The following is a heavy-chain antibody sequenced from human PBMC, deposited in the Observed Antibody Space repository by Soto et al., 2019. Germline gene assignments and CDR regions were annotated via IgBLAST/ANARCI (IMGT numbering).Heavy chain of an antibody. CDR3: ASAIYYDILTGYHPDFDY. CDR2: ISGSGGST. J-gene: IGHJ4*02. D-gene: IGHD3-9*01. V-gene: IGHV3-23*01. Sequence: PGGSLRLSCAASGFTFSSYAMSWVRQAPGKGLEWVSAISGSGGSTYYADSVKGRFTISRDNSKNTLYLQMNSLRAEDTAVYYCASAIYYDILTGYHPDFDYWGQGTLVTVSS. CDR1: GFTFSSYA.